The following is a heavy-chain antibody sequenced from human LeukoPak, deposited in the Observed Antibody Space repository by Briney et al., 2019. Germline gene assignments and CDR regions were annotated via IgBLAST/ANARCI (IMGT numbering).Heavy chain of an antibody. Sequence: GGSLRLSCAASAFTVSSYAISWVRQAPGKGLEWVSAISGSGGSTYYADSVKGRFTISRDNSKNTLYLQMNSLRAEDTAVYYCAKDVRYFDWLIFDYWGQGTLVTVSS. CDR2: ISGSGGST. V-gene: IGHV3-23*01. D-gene: IGHD3-9*01. J-gene: IGHJ4*02. CDR3: AKDVRYFDWLIFDY. CDR1: AFTVSSYA.